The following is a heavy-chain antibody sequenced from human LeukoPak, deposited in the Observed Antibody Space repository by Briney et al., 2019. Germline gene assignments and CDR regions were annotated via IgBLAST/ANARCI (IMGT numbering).Heavy chain of an antibody. CDR3: ARDTPFAGYGGNPPPDAFDI. V-gene: IGHV4-30-4*08. J-gene: IGHJ3*02. CDR2: IYYSGST. CDR1: GGSISSGDYY. D-gene: IGHD4-23*01. Sequence: SETLSLTCTVSGGSISSGDYYWSWIRQPPGKGLEWIGRIYYSGSTYYNPSLKSRVTISVDTSKNQFSLKLSSVTAADTAVYYCARDTPFAGYGGNPPPDAFDIWGRGTRVTVSS.